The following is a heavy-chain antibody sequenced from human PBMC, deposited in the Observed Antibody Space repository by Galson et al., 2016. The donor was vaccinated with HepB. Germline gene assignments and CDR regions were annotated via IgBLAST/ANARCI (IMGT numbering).Heavy chain of an antibody. Sequence: TLSLTCTVSGGSISSGGFYWSWIRQHPGKGLEWIGYIYNSGSAYYNPSLKSRLIISVDTSKNQLSLKLSSVTAADTAVYYCARFYGVLGYFDYWGQGTLVTASA. CDR2: IYNSGSA. V-gene: IGHV4-31*03. CDR3: ARFYGVLGYFDY. D-gene: IGHD4-17*01. J-gene: IGHJ4*02. CDR1: GGSISSGGFY.